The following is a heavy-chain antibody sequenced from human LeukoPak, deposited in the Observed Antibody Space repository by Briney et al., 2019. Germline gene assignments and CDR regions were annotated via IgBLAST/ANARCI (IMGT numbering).Heavy chain of an antibody. CDR1: RFIFSNYP. CDR2: ISASGGST. D-gene: IGHD1-1*01. J-gene: IGHJ6*04. V-gene: IGHV3-23*01. Sequence: GGSLRLSCAASRFIFSNYPMSWVRQAPGKGLEWVSSISASGGSTYYADSVKGRVTISRDNSKNTLYLQMNSLRPEDTAVYYCAKFGTTGPTMYGMDVWGKGTTVTVSS. CDR3: AKFGTTGPTMYGMDV.